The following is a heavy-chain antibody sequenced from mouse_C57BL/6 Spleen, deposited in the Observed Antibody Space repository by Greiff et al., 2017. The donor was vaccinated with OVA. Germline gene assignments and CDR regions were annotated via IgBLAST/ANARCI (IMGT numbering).Heavy chain of an antibody. D-gene: IGHD1-1*01. CDR2: IRNKANNHAT. J-gene: IGHJ1*03. CDR3: TRRGSITTVVAPYWYFDV. Sequence: EVKLEESGGGLVQPGGSMKLSCAASGFTFSDAWMDWVRQSPEKGLEWVAEIRNKANNHATYYAESVKGRFTISRDDSKSSVYLQMNSLRAEDTGIYYCTRRGSITTVVAPYWYFDVWGTGTTVTVSS. CDR1: GFTFSDAW. V-gene: IGHV6-6*01.